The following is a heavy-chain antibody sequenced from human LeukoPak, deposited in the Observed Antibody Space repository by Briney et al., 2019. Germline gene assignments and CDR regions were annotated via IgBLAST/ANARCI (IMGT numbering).Heavy chain of an antibody. CDR1: GFTFSSSG. V-gene: IGHV3-30*03. Sequence: PGRSLRLSCAASGFTFSSSGMHWVRQAPGKGLEWVAVISYDGSNKYYADSVKGRFTISRDNSRNTLYLQMNTLKPEDTAVYYCAVIVVVTASTAFGIWGQGTMVTVSS. D-gene: IGHD2-21*02. CDR3: AVIVVVTASTAFGI. J-gene: IGHJ3*02. CDR2: ISYDGSNK.